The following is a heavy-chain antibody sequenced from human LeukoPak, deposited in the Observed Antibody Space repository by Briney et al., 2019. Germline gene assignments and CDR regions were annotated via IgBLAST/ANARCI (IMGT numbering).Heavy chain of an antibody. CDR3: ARHVCTMIVGSGYFDL. CDR1: GGSISSSSSY. CDR2: IYYSGST. D-gene: IGHD3-22*01. V-gene: IGHV4-39*01. Sequence: SETLSLTCTVSGGSISSSSSYWGWIRQPPGKGLEWLGSIYYSGSTYYNPSLKSRVTISVDTSKNQFSLKLSSVTAADTAVYYCARHVCTMIVGSGYFDLWGRGTLVTVSS. J-gene: IGHJ2*01.